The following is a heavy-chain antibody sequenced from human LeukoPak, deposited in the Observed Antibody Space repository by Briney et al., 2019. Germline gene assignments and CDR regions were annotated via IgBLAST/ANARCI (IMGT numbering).Heavy chain of an antibody. J-gene: IGHJ6*03. CDR2: ISAYNGNT. V-gene: IGHV1-18*01. CDR1: GYTFTSYG. CDR3: ARVIGSPPYYYYYYMDV. D-gene: IGHD3-10*01. Sequence: ASVKVSCKASGYTFTSYGISWVRQAPGQGLEWMGWISAYNGNTNYAQKLQGRVTMTTDTSTSTVYMELRSLRSDDTAVYYCARVIGSPPYYYYYYMDVWGKGTTVTVSS.